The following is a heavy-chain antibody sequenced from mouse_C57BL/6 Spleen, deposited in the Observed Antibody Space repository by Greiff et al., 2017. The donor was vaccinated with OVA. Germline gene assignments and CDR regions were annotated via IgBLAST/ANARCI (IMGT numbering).Heavy chain of an antibody. J-gene: IGHJ4*01. CDR1: GYTFTSYW. V-gene: IGHV1-64*01. Sequence: QVQLQQPGAELVKPGASVKLSCKASGYTFTSYWMHWVKQRPGQGLEWIGMIHPNSGSTNYNEKFKSKATLTVDKSSSTAYMQLSSLTSEDSAVYYCARSYGGPYAMDYWGQGTSVTVSS. CDR3: ARSYGGPYAMDY. D-gene: IGHD1-1*01. CDR2: IHPNSGST.